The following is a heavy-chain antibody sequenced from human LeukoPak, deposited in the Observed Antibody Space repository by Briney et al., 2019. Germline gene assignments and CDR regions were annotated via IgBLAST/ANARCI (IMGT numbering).Heavy chain of an antibody. J-gene: IGHJ6*03. CDR3: ARDRGNIAAAGTWYMDV. CDR2: IYYSGST. CDR1: GGSIGSGDYY. D-gene: IGHD6-13*01. V-gene: IGHV4-30-4*08. Sequence: SETLSLTCTVSGGSIGSGDYYWSWIRQPPGEGLEWIGYIYYSGSTYYNPSLKSRVTISVDTSKNQFSLKLSSVTAADTAVYYCARDRGNIAAAGTWYMDVWGKGTTVSVSS.